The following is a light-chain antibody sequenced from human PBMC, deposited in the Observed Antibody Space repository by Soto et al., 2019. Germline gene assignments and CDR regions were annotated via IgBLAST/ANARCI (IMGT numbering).Light chain of an antibody. Sequence: QSALTQPASVSASPGQSITISCTGTSSDVGGYNYVSWYQQHPGKAPKLMIYDVSNRPSGVSNRFSGSKSGNTASLTISGLQAEDEADYYCCSYSSSSTYVFGTGT. CDR2: DVS. CDR1: SSDVGGYNY. CDR3: CSYSSSSTYV. V-gene: IGLV2-14*01. J-gene: IGLJ1*01.